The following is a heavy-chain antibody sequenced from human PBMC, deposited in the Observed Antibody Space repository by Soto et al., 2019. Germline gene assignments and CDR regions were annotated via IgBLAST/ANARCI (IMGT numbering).Heavy chain of an antibody. J-gene: IGHJ4*02. Sequence: SETLSLTCAVSGGTISSGGYSWSWIRQPPGKGLEWIGYIYHSGSTYYNPSLKSRVTISVDRSKNQFSLKLSSVTAADTAVYYCARGGYSGYLFDYWGQGTLVTV. CDR2: IYHSGST. CDR1: GGTISSGGYS. CDR3: ARGGYSGYLFDY. V-gene: IGHV4-30-2*01. D-gene: IGHD5-12*01.